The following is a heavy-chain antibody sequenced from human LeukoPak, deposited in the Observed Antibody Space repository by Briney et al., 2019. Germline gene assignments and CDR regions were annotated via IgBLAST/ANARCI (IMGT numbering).Heavy chain of an antibody. CDR3: TTKGPYSNDFDF. J-gene: IGHJ4*02. D-gene: IGHD2-21*01. V-gene: IGHV3-15*01. CDR1: GFTFANTW. CDR2: IKSKTDGGTT. Sequence: GGSLRLSCEASGFTFANTWMIWVRQAPGKGLEWVGRIKSKTDGGTTDYAAPVKGRFTISRDDSKNTLFLQMNILKTEDTGVYYCTTKGPYSNDFDFWGQGTLVTVSS.